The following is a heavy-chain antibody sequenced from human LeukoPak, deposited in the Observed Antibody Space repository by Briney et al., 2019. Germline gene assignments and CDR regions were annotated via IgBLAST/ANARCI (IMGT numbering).Heavy chain of an antibody. Sequence: PGGSLRLSCAASGFTVSSNYMSWVRQAPGKGLEWVSIIYSAGGTYYADSVRGRFTISRDSSKNTVCLQMNSLRVEDTAVYYCASGEVGIRKFYSDPFHYWGQGTLVTVSP. CDR2: IYSAGGT. CDR3: ASGEVGIRKFYSDPFHY. J-gene: IGHJ4*02. D-gene: IGHD2-21*01. CDR1: GFTVSSNY. V-gene: IGHV3-53*01.